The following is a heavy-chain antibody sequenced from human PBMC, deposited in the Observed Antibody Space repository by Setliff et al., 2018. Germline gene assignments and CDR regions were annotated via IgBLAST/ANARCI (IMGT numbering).Heavy chain of an antibody. J-gene: IGHJ3*02. Sequence: GASVKVSCKTSGYTFISYGISWVRQAPGQGLEWMGWISGYNGNTDYAQNFQGRVTMTTDTSTSTAYMELRSLRSDDTAVYYCARHGSSGKFDASDIWGQGTMVT. V-gene: IGHV1-18*01. CDR1: GYTFISYG. CDR2: ISGYNGNT. CDR3: ARHGSSGKFDASDI. D-gene: IGHD3-10*01.